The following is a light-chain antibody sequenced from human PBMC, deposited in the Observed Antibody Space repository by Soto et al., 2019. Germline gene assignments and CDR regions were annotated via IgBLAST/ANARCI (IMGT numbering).Light chain of an antibody. CDR1: QSVGSD. CDR3: LHHGSSLWT. Sequence: EIVMTQSPATLSVSPGERATLSCRASQSVGSDLAWYQQKPGQAPRLVIYSVSSRATGIPDRFSGSGSGTDFTLTISRLEPEDFAMYYCLHHGSSLWTFGQGTKVDIK. J-gene: IGKJ1*01. V-gene: IGKV3-20*01. CDR2: SVS.